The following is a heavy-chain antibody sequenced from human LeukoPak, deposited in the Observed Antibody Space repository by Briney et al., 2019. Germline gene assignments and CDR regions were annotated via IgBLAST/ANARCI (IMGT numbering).Heavy chain of an antibody. CDR2: IYYSGST. V-gene: IGHV4-39*01. CDR3: ARQLGYCSSTSCYADKVDY. Sequence: PSETLSLTCTVSGGSISSSSYYWGWIRQPPGKGLDWIVSIYYSGSTYYNPSLKSRVTISIDTSKNQFSLKLSSVTAADTAVYYCARQLGYCSSTSCYADKVDYWGQGTLVTVSS. CDR1: GGSISSSSYY. J-gene: IGHJ4*02. D-gene: IGHD2-2*01.